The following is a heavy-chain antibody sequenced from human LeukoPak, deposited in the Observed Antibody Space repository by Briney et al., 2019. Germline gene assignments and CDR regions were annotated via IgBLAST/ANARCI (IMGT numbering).Heavy chain of an antibody. CDR3: ARDVYGSDY. CDR2: ISYDGSDE. CDR1: GVMFSTYG. J-gene: IGHJ4*02. V-gene: IGHV3-30-3*01. D-gene: IGHD1-14*01. Sequence: GRSLRLSCAASGVMFSTYGMRWVRQPPGKGLEWVAVISYDGSDEYYADSVKGRFTISRDNSQNTLYLQMNSLRAEDTAVYYCARDVYGSDYWGQGTLVTVSS.